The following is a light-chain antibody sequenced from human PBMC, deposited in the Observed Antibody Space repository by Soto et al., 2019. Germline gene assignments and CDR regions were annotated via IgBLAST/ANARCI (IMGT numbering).Light chain of an antibody. Sequence: QSLLTQPPSVSAAPGQKVTISCSGSSSNIGNNYVSWYQQLPGTAPKLLIYENNKRPSGIPDRFSGSKPGTSATLGITGLQTGDEADYYCGTWDSSLSAYVFGTGTKVTVL. CDR3: GTWDSSLSAYV. V-gene: IGLV1-51*02. J-gene: IGLJ1*01. CDR1: SSNIGNNY. CDR2: ENN.